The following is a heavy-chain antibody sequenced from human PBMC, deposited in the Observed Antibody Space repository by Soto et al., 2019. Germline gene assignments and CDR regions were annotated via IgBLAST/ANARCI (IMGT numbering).Heavy chain of an antibody. CDR3: VKSTRGSGSRLNCFDY. Sequence: EVQLLESGGGLVQPGGSLRLSCAASGFTFSNYAMNWVRQAPGKGLEWVSGISGSVGSTDYADSVKGRFTISRDNSKNTLYLEMNSLRAEDTAVYYCVKSTRGSGSRLNCFDYWGQGTLVTVSS. D-gene: IGHD3-10*01. CDR1: GFTFSNYA. J-gene: IGHJ4*02. V-gene: IGHV3-23*01. CDR2: ISGSVGST.